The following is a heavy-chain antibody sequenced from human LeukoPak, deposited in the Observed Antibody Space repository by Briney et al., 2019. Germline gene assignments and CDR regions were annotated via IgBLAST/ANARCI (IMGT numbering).Heavy chain of an antibody. CDR2: INHSGST. J-gene: IGHJ5*02. CDR3: ARHSRDYDYVWGSYRPNWFDP. CDR1: GGSFSGYY. V-gene: IGHV4-34*01. Sequence: SETLSLTCAVYGGSFSGYYWSWIRQPPGKGLEWIGEINHSGSTNYNPSLKSRVTISVDTSKNQFSLKLSSVTAADTAVYYCARHSRDYDYVWGSYRPNWFDPWGQGTLVTVSS. D-gene: IGHD3-16*02.